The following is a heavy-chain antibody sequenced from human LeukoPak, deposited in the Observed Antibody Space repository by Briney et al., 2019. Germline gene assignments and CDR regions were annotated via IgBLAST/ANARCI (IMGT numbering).Heavy chain of an antibody. CDR1: GGSISSGSYF. V-gene: IGHV4-61*02. Sequence: TSETLSLTCTVSGGSISSGSYFWSWIRQPAGKGLEWIGRIYTSGSTNYNPSLKSRFTMAVDTSKNQFSLKLSSVTAADTAVYYCASDRIEVDAFDIWGQGTMVTVSS. D-gene: IGHD2-15*01. CDR3: ASDRIEVDAFDI. J-gene: IGHJ3*02. CDR2: IYTSGST.